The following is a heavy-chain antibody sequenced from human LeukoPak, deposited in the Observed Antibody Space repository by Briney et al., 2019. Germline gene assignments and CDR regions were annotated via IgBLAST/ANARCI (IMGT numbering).Heavy chain of an antibody. V-gene: IGHV4-31*03. Sequence: SETLSLTCTVSGGSINSGGYYRSWIRQHPGKGLEWIGYINYSRSTYYNPSLKSRVTISIDTSQNQFSLKLSSVTAADTAVYYCARDEAIFGAGYYYGMDVWGQGTTVTVSS. CDR1: GGSINSGGYY. CDR2: INYSRST. J-gene: IGHJ6*02. D-gene: IGHD3-3*01. CDR3: ARDEAIFGAGYYYGMDV.